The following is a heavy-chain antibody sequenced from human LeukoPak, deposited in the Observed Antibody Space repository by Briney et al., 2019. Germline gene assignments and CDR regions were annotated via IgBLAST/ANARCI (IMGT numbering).Heavy chain of an antibody. Sequence: SETLSLTCTVSGGSISSYYWSWIRQPPGKGLEWIGSIYYSGSTYYNSSLKSRVTISVDTSKNQFSLKLSSVTAADTAVYYCARHRRVGGYDTSPGYWGQGTLVTVSS. V-gene: IGHV4-59*05. J-gene: IGHJ4*02. CDR1: GGSISSYY. D-gene: IGHD1-1*01. CDR2: IYYSGST. CDR3: ARHRRVGGYDTSPGY.